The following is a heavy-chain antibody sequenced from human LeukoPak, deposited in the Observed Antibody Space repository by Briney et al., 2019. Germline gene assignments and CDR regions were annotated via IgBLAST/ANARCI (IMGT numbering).Heavy chain of an antibody. J-gene: IGHJ4*02. CDR1: GFTFSSYE. CDR3: AKSFMD. D-gene: IGHD3-10*01. V-gene: IGHV3-48*03. Sequence: HPGGSLRLSCAASGFTFSSYEMNWVRQAPGKGLEWVSHISSGGTTIYYADSVKGRFTISRDNAKNSLYLQMNGLRAEGTAVYYCAKSFMDWGQGTLVTVSS. CDR2: ISSGGTTI.